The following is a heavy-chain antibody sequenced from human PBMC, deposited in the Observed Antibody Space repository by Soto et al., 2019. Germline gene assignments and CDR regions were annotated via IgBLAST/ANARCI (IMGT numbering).Heavy chain of an antibody. CDR1: GYTFTGYY. J-gene: IGHJ6*02. D-gene: IGHD2-21*02. V-gene: IGHV1-2*04. CDR2: INPNSGGT. CDR3: ARGDCGGDCYPRGGYYSMDV. Sequence: ASVKVSCKASGYTFTGYYMHWVRQAPGRGLEWMGWINPNSGGTNYAQKFQGWVTMTRDTSISTAYMELSRLRSDDTAVYYCARGDCGGDCYPRGGYYSMDVWGQGTTVTVSS.